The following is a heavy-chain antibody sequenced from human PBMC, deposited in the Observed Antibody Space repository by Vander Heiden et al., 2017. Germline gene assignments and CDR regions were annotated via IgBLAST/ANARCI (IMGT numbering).Heavy chain of an antibody. V-gene: IGHV1-69*01. D-gene: IGHD3-22*01. J-gene: IGHJ6*02. CDR2: IIPIFGTA. CDR3: ASGLYYYDSSGYYGPYYYYGMDV. CDR1: GGTFSSYA. Sequence: QVQLVQSGAEVKKPGSSVKVSCKASGGTFSSYAISWVRQAPGHGLEWMGGIIPIFGTANYAQKFQGRVTITADESTSTAYMELSSLRSEDTAVYYCASGLYYYDSSGYYGPYYYYGMDVWGQGTTVTVSS.